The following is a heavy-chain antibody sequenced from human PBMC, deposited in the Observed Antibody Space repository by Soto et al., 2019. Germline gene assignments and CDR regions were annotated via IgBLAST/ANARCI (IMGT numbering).Heavy chain of an antibody. J-gene: IGHJ4*02. CDR1: GFTLNNYG. D-gene: IGHD3-22*01. CDR3: AKDAFYYDSSGDFEGGYFDY. CDR2: ISYDGSNK. V-gene: IGHV3-30*18. Sequence: QVHLVASGGGVVQPGRSLRLSCAASGFTLNNYGMHWVRQAPGKGLEWVAVISYDGSNKYYADSVKGRFTISRDNSKNTLYLQMNSLRVEDTAVYYCAKDAFYYDSSGDFEGGYFDYWGQGTLVTVSS.